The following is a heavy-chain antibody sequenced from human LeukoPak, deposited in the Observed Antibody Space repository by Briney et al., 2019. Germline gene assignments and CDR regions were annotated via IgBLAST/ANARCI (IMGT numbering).Heavy chain of an antibody. CDR2: ISGSGGST. CDR3: AKAYSSGWYSFDY. CDR1: GFTFSSYA. J-gene: IGHJ4*02. Sequence: GGSLRLSCAASGFTFSSYAMSWVRQAPGKGLEWVSGISGSGGSTCYADSVKGRFTISRDNSKNTLYLQMNSLRADDTAVYYCAKAYSSGWYSFDYWGQGTLVTVSS. D-gene: IGHD6-19*01. V-gene: IGHV3-23*01.